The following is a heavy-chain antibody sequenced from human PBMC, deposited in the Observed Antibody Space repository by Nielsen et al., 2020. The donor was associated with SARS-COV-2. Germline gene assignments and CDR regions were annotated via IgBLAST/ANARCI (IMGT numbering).Heavy chain of an antibody. CDR3: ARDPKSGGMTTVPLPN. D-gene: IGHD4-17*01. CDR2: INPNSGGT. J-gene: IGHJ4*02. Sequence: ASVKVSCKASGYTFTGYYMHWVRQAPGQGLEWMGRINPNSGGTNYAQKFQGRVTMTRDTSISTAYMELSRLRSDDTAVYYCARDPKSGGMTTVPLPNWGQGTLVTFSS. V-gene: IGHV1-2*06. CDR1: GYTFTGYY.